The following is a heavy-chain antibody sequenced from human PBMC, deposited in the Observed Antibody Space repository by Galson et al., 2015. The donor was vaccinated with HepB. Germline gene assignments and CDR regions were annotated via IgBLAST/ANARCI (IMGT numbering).Heavy chain of an antibody. J-gene: IGHJ6*02. CDR1: GFTFSNYG. Sequence: SLRLSCAASGFTFSNYGFHWIRQPPGKGLEWVAVISSDGTTKNYADSGKGRFTISRDNSESTLSLEMNSLRSDDRAVYYCARIGDGYDHMGVYFNNGMDVWGQGTTVTVAS. CDR2: ISSDGTTK. V-gene: IGHV3-30*04. D-gene: IGHD5-12*01. CDR3: ARIGDGYDHMGVYFNNGMDV.